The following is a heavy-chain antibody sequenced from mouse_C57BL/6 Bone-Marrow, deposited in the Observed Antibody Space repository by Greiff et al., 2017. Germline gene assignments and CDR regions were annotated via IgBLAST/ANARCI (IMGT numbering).Heavy chain of an antibody. CDR1: GYTFTSYG. J-gene: IGHJ1*03. D-gene: IGHD1-1*01. Sequence: QVQLQQSGAELARPGASVKLSCKASGYTFTSYGISWVKQRTGQGLEWIGEIYPRSGNTYYNEKFKGKATLTADKSSSTAYMELRSLTSEDSAIYFCARGYYGSSYVLYWYFDVWGTGTTGTVSS. V-gene: IGHV1-81*01. CDR2: IYPRSGNT. CDR3: ARGYYGSSYVLYWYFDV.